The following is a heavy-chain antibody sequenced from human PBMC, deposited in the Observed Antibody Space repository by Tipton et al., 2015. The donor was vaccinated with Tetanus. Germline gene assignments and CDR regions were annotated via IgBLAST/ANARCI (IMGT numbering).Heavy chain of an antibody. D-gene: IGHD1-26*01. CDR1: GGSISGGRYY. Sequence: TLSLTCTVSGGSISGGRYYWSWIRQRPGKGLEWIGDIYSSGSTYSDPSLKGRVTISVDTSKNQFSLRLNSVTAADTAVYYCARDQARGARGWNYFDYWGQGIQVTVSS. V-gene: IGHV4-31*03. J-gene: IGHJ4*02. CDR3: ARDQARGARGWNYFDY. CDR2: IYSSGST.